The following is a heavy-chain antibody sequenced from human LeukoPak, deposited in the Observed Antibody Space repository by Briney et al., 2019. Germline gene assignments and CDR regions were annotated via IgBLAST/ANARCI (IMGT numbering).Heavy chain of an antibody. CDR2: IWYDGSNK. CDR3: ARTEWLSTQLFGP. J-gene: IGHJ5*02. Sequence: PGGSLRLSCAASGFTFSSYGMHWVCQAPGKGLEWVAVIWYDGSNKYYADSVKGRFTISRDNSKNTLYLQMNSLRAEDTAVYYCARTEWLSTQLFGPWGQGTLVTVSS. CDR1: GFTFSSYG. D-gene: IGHD3-3*01. V-gene: IGHV3-33*01.